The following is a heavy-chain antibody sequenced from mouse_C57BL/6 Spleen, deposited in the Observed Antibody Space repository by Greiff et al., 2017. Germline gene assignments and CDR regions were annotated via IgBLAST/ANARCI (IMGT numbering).Heavy chain of an antibody. Sequence: EVKLMESGPGLVKPSQSLSLTCSVTGYSITSGYYWNWIRQFPGNKLEWMGYISYDGSNNYNPSLKNRISITRDTSKNQFFLKLNSVTTEDTATYYCARDRRGLSMDYWGQGTSVTVSS. V-gene: IGHV3-6*01. CDR3: ARDRRGLSMDY. CDR2: ISYDGSN. J-gene: IGHJ4*01. CDR1: GYSITSGYY.